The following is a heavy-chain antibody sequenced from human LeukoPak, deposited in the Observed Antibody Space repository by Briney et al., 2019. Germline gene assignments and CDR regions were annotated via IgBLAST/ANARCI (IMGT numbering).Heavy chain of an antibody. J-gene: IGHJ6*03. Sequence: ASVKVSCKASGYTFTRYYIHWVRQATGQGLEWVGWMNPNSGDTHYAQKFQGRVTMTRNTSISTAYIELSSLRSEDPAVSYCSSYLTDDCYMDGGGEGTSVSVSS. CDR2: MNPNSGDT. V-gene: IGHV1-8*01. CDR3: SSYLTDDCYMDG. D-gene: IGHD3-16*01. CDR1: GYTFTRYY.